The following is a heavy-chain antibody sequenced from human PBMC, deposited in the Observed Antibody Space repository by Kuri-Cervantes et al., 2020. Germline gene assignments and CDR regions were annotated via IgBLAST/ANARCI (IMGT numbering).Heavy chain of an antibody. CDR1: GFTFSSYG. V-gene: IGHV3-30*18. D-gene: IGHD6-13*01. CDR3: AKDHGSSWNYYYFDY. CDR2: ISYDGSNK. J-gene: IGHJ4*02. Sequence: GGSLRLSCAASGFTFSSYGMHWVRQAPGKGLEWVAVISYDGSNKYYADSVKGRFTISRDNSKNTLYLQMNSLRAEDTAVYYCAKDHGSSWNYYYFDYWGQGTLVTDSS.